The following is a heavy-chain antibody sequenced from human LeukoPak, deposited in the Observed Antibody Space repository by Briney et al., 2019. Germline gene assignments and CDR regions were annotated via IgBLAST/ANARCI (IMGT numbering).Heavy chain of an antibody. CDR3: ARGKLLFRRSAFDI. V-gene: IGHV1-69*13. Sequence: ASVKVSCKASGGTFSSYAISWVRQAPGQGLEWMGGIIPIFGTANYAQKFQGRVTITADESASTAYMELSSLRSEDTAVYYCARGKLLFRRSAFDIWGQGTMVTVSS. J-gene: IGHJ3*02. CDR1: GGTFSSYA. CDR2: IIPIFGTA. D-gene: IGHD2-21*02.